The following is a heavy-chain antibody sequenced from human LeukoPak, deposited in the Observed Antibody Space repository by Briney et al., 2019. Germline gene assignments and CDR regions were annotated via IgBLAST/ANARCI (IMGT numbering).Heavy chain of an antibody. CDR2: ISGSGGST. V-gene: IGHV3-23*01. CDR3: TRPEEGHCSGGSCYGRFDP. Sequence: GGSLRLSCAASGFTFSSYAMNWVRQAPGKGLEWVSAISGSGGSTYYADSVKGRFTISRDNFKNTLYLQMNSLRAEDTAVYYCTRPEEGHCSGGSCYGRFDPWGQGTLVTVSS. CDR1: GFTFSSYA. D-gene: IGHD2-15*01. J-gene: IGHJ5*02.